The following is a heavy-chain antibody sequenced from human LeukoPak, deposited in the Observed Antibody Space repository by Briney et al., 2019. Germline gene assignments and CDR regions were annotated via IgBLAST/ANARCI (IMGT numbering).Heavy chain of an antibody. CDR2: IIPIFGTA. D-gene: IGHD3-3*01. CDR3: ARTRDYDFWSGYYPPYYYYGMDV. V-gene: IGHV1-69*13. Sequence: EASVKVSCKASGGTFSSYAISWVRQAPGQGLEWMGGIIPIFGTANYAQKFQGRVTITADESTSTAYMELSSLRSEDTAVYYCARTRDYDFWSGYYPPYYYYGMDVWGQGTTVTVSS. J-gene: IGHJ6*02. CDR1: GGTFSSYA.